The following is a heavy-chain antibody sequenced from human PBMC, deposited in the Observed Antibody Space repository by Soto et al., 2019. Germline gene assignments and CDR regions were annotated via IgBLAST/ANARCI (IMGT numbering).Heavy chain of an antibody. CDR3: AKDTVLGDTMPSVGAFDI. V-gene: IGHV3-9*01. Sequence: GGSLRLSCAASGFTFDDYAMHWVRQAPGKGLEWVSGISWNSGTIGYADSVKGRFTISRDNAKNSLYLQMNSLRTEDTALYYCAKDTVLGDTMPSVGAFDIWGQGTMVTV. CDR2: ISWNSGTI. D-gene: IGHD2-2*01. J-gene: IGHJ3*02. CDR1: GFTFDDYA.